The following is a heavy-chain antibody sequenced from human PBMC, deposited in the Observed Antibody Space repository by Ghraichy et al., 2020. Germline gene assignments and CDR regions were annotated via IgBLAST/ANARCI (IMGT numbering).Heavy chain of an antibody. V-gene: IGHV3-7*01. CDR1: GFTFSTYW. D-gene: IGHD2-15*01. J-gene: IGHJ4*02. CDR2: IKQDGSEK. CDR3: ARPDLGNCSGGGCYLHY. Sequence: LSLTCAASGFTFSTYWMNWVRQAPGKGLEWVANIKQDGSEKYYVDSVKGRFTISRDNAKNSLCLQMNSLRAEDTAVYYCARPDLGNCSGGGCYLHYWGQGTLVTVSS.